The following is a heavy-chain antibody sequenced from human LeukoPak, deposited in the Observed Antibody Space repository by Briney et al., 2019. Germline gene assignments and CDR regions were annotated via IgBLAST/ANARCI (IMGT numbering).Heavy chain of an antibody. CDR2: IIPIFGTA. CDR3: ARVGDTENWFDP. Sequence: SVKVSCKASGGTFSSYAISWVRQAPGQGLEWMGGIIPIFGTANYAQKFQGRVTITADESTSTAYMELSSLRSEDTAVYYCARVGDTENWFDPWGQGTLVTVSS. J-gene: IGHJ5*02. V-gene: IGHV1-69*13. D-gene: IGHD5-18*01. CDR1: GGTFSSYA.